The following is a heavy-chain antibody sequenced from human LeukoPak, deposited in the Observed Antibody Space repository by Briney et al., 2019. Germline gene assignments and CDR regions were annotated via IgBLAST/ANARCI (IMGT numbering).Heavy chain of an antibody. V-gene: IGHV3-30*18. CDR3: AKESRRHSSSWMFDP. J-gene: IGHJ5*02. Sequence: QPGGSLRLSCAASGFTFSSYGMQWVRQAPGKGLEWVAVISYDGSNKYYADSVKGRFTISRDNSKNTLYLQMNSLRAEDTAVYYCAKESRRHSSSWMFDPWGQGTLVTVSS. CDR1: GFTFSSYG. CDR2: ISYDGSNK. D-gene: IGHD6-13*01.